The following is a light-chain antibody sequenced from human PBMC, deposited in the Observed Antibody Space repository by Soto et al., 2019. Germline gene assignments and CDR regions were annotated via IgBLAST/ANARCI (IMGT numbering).Light chain of an antibody. CDR3: QQYGSAPRLS. J-gene: IGKJ4*01. CDR2: GAS. V-gene: IGKV3-20*01. Sequence: EIELTQSPGTLSLSPGERDTLSCRASQSVSSSYLAWYEQKPGQAPRLLIYGASSRATGIPDRLSGSGSGTGLSFTISRLSPEDFTVYYWQQYGSAPRLSIGGGNKVEIK. CDR1: QSVSSSY.